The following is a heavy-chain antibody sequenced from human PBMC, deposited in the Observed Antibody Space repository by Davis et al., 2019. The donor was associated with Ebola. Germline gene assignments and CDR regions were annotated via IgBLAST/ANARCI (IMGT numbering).Heavy chain of an antibody. J-gene: IGHJ3*01. Sequence: GESLKTSCAASRFTLSDSWMHWVRQVPGKGLVWVARINSDGSNTHYADPVKGRFNISRDNAKNTLYLQMDSLTDDDTALYYCTRGVDTTLASWSDALDVWGQGTMVTVSS. CDR3: TRGVDTTLASWSDALDV. CDR2: INSDGSNT. CDR1: RFTLSDSW. D-gene: IGHD2-15*01. V-gene: IGHV3-74*01.